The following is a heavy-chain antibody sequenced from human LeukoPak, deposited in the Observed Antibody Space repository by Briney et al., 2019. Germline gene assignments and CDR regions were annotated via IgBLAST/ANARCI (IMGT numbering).Heavy chain of an antibody. CDR2: INTDSGNP. CDR3: SRGIGYCSDFSCHLDP. CDR1: GYTFTSNA. J-gene: IGHJ5*02. D-gene: IGHD2-15*01. Sequence: ASVKVSCKASGYTFTSNALNWVRQSPGQGLEWMGWINTDSGNPTYAQGFTGRFVFSLDTSVSTAYLQINSLEAEDTAMYYCSRGIGYCSDFSCHLDPWGQGTLVTVSS. V-gene: IGHV7-4-1*02.